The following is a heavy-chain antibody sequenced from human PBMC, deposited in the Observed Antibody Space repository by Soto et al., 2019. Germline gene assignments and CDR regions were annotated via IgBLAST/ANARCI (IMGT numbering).Heavy chain of an antibody. J-gene: IGHJ4*02. CDR3: AILEGRATISYYFDS. CDR1: GDSINSDNYY. D-gene: IGHD3-3*01. V-gene: IGHV4-39*01. CDR2: IYYHGNT. Sequence: QLQLQESGPGLVKPSETLSLTCSVSGDSINSDNYYWGWIRQPRGEGLEWIGSIYYHGNTYYNPSLNTRVTISLDNSKSQFSLKLNSVTAADSAVYFCAILEGRATISYYFDSWGQGTLVTVSS.